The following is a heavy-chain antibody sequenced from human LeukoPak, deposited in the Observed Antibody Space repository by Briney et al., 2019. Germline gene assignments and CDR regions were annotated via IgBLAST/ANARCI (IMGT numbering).Heavy chain of an antibody. J-gene: IGHJ3*02. V-gene: IGHV3-23*01. CDR3: AKTRGYSSDAFDI. D-gene: IGHD5-18*01. CDR2: ISGGGSNT. Sequence: GGSLRLSCTASEFTFSSYAMTWVRQAPGKGLEWVSGISGGGSNTYYADSVKGRFTISRDNPKSTLYLQLNSLRAEDTALYYCAKTRGYSSDAFDIWGQGTMVTVSS. CDR1: EFTFSSYA.